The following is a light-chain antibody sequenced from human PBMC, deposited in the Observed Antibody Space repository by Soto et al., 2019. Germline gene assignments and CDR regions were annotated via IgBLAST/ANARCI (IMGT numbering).Light chain of an antibody. V-gene: IGLV2-11*01. J-gene: IGLJ3*02. Sequence: QSALTQPRSVSGSPGQSVTISCTGTSSDVGGYNFVSWYQQLPGKAPKLMIYDVTKRPSGVPDRFSGSKSGNTASLTISGLHAEDEADYYCSSHAGTYPGVFGGGTKLTVL. CDR3: SSHAGTYPGV. CDR1: SSDVGGYNF. CDR2: DVT.